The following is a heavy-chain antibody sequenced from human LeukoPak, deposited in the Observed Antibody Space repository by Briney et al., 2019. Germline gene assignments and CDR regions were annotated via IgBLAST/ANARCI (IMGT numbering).Heavy chain of an antibody. V-gene: IGHV4-61*02. CDR1: GGSINSGSYY. Sequence: SETLSLTCTVSGGSINSGSYYWSWIRQPAGEGLEWIGRIYTSGSTNYNPSLKSRVTISVDTSKNQFSLKLTSVTAADTAVYYCARAFHCSTTSCYTRGLDYWGQGTLVTVSS. CDR2: IYTSGST. CDR3: ARAFHCSTTSCYTRGLDY. J-gene: IGHJ4*02. D-gene: IGHD2-2*02.